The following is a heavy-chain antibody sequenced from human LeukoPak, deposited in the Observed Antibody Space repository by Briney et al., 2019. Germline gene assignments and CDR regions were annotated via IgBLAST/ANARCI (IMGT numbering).Heavy chain of an antibody. CDR2: IRGSGDTT. V-gene: IGHV3-23*01. Sequence: GGSLRLSCAASGFTFSSYVMTWVRQAPGKGQEGVSGIRGSGDTTSYADSVKSRFTISTYDSKTTLYLQMNSLRAEDTAIYYCARDPLADRYGGNPPRWFDYWGQGTLVTVSS. CDR1: GFTFSSYV. J-gene: IGHJ4*02. CDR3: ARDPLADRYGGNPPRWFDY. D-gene: IGHD4-23*01.